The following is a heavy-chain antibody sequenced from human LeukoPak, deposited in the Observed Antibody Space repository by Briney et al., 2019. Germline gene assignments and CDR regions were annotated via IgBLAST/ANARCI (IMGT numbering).Heavy chain of an antibody. CDR3: ARDFDPPAAGDMVRGVGLLNY. Sequence: GASVKVSCKASGYTFTSYDINWVRQATGQGLEWMGWMNPNSGNTGYAQKFQGRVTITRNTSISTAYMELSSLRSEDTAVYYCARDFDPPAAGDMVRGVGLLNYWGQGTLVTVSS. D-gene: IGHD3-10*01. J-gene: IGHJ4*02. CDR1: GYTFTSYD. CDR2: MNPNSGNT. V-gene: IGHV1-8*03.